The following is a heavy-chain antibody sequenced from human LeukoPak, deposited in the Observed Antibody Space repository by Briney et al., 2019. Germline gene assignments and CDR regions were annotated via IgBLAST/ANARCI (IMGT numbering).Heavy chain of an antibody. D-gene: IGHD6-19*01. J-gene: IGHJ6*02. CDR2: IIPILGIA. Sequence: GASVKVSCKASGGTFSSYTISWVRQAPGQGLEWMGRIIPILGIANYAQKFQGRVTITADKSTSTAYMELSSLRSEDTAMYYCAKGVNSGWLADGYYGMDVWGQGTTVTVSS. CDR1: GGTFSSYT. CDR3: AKGVNSGWLADGYYGMDV. V-gene: IGHV1-69*02.